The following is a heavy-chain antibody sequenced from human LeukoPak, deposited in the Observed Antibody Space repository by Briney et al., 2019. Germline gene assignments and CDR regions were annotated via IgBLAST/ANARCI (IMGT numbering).Heavy chain of an antibody. CDR1: GFTFSRHG. D-gene: IGHD2/OR15-2a*01. CDR3: ANQDSTEYSYYFDF. CDR2: IRYDGSNK. Sequence: GGSLRLSCVASGFTFSRHGMHWVRQAPGKGLEWVSFIRYDGSNKYYADSVKGRLTISRDNSKNTLYLQMNSLRAEDTAVYYCANQDSTEYSYYFDFWGQGTLVTVSS. J-gene: IGHJ4*02. V-gene: IGHV3-30*02.